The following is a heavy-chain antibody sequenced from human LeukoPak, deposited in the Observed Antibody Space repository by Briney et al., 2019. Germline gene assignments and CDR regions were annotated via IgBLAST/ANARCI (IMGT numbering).Heavy chain of an antibody. CDR1: GFTFSSYG. CDR2: IRYDGSNK. Sequence: GGSLRLSCAASGFTFSSYGMHWVRQAPGKGLERVAFIRYDGSNKYYADSVKGRFTISRDNSKNTLYLQMNSLRAEDTAVYYCAKDLYDFWSGYYPKYNWFDPWGQGTLVTVSS. CDR3: AKDLYDFWSGYYPKYNWFDP. V-gene: IGHV3-30*02. D-gene: IGHD3-3*01. J-gene: IGHJ5*02.